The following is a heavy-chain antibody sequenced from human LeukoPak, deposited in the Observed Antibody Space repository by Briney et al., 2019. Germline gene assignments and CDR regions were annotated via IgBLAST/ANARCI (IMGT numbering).Heavy chain of an antibody. D-gene: IGHD3-3*01. Sequence: SETLSLTCAVYGGSFSGYYWSWIRQPPGKGLEWIGEINHSGSTNYNPSLKSRVTISVDTSKNQFSQKLSSVTAADTAVYYCARGYYDFWSGYNNWFDPWGQGTLVTVSP. CDR1: GGSFSGYY. J-gene: IGHJ5*02. V-gene: IGHV4-34*01. CDR2: INHSGST. CDR3: ARGYYDFWSGYNNWFDP.